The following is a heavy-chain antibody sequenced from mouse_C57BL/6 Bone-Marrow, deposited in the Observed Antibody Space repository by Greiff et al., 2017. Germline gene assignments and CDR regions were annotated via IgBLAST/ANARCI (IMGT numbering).Heavy chain of an antibody. J-gene: IGHJ3*01. Sequence: EVQLVESGGGLVQPGGSLKLSCAASGFTFSDYGMAWVRQAPRKGPEWVAFISNLAYSIYYADTVTGRFTISRENAKNTLYLEMSSLRSEDTAVYYCARREDYDPVACWGQGTLVTVSA. CDR3: ARREDYDPVAC. CDR1: GFTFSDYG. V-gene: IGHV5-15*04. D-gene: IGHD2-4*01. CDR2: ISNLAYSI.